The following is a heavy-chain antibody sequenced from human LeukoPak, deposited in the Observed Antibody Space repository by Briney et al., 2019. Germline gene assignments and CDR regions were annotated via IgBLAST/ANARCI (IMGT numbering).Heavy chain of an antibody. V-gene: IGHV3-74*01. D-gene: IGHD3-22*01. J-gene: IGHJ1*01. CDR1: GFTFSRYW. Sequence: GGSLRLSCAASGFTFSRYWMHWIRQAPGKGLVWVSRINGDGSTTSYADSVKGGFTISRDNAKNTLYLQMNSLRAEDTAVYYCATGNYYDSRGYYTFGHWGQGTLVTVSS. CDR3: ATGNYYDSRGYYTFGH. CDR2: INGDGSTT.